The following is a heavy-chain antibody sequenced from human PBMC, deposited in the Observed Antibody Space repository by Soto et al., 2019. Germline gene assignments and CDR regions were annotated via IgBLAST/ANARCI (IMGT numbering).Heavy chain of an antibody. Sequence: EVQLAESGGGLVQVGGSLRLSCVVSGLSFSDHAMNWVRQAPGKGLDWVSYISVDSETIYYADSVKGRFTISRDNANNSLYLQMNSLRDEDTAVYYCAIYGSGSHLRDPFDYWGQGTLVTVSS. CDR1: GLSFSDHA. J-gene: IGHJ4*02. V-gene: IGHV3-48*02. D-gene: IGHD3-10*01. CDR2: ISVDSETI. CDR3: AIYGSGSHLRDPFDY.